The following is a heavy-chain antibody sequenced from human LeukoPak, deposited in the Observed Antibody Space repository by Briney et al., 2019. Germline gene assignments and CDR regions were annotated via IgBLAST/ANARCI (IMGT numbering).Heavy chain of an antibody. CDR3: AKENTLVRGTRNPFDY. CDR2: TFYRSKWYY. D-gene: IGHD3-10*01. CDR1: GDSVSSNDAA. J-gene: IGHJ4*02. Sequence: SQTLSLTCAISGDSVSSNDAAWNWIRQSPSRGLEWLGRTFYRSKWYYDSAVSVKSRITINPDTSKNQFSLQLNSVTPEDTAVYYCAKENTLVRGTRNPFDYWGRGTLVTVSS. V-gene: IGHV6-1*01.